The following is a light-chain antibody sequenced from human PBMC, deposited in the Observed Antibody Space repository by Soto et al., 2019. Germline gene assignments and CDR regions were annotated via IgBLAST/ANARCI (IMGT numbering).Light chain of an antibody. CDR3: QQYLSYPYT. V-gene: IGKV1-8*01. CDR1: QGISSY. Sequence: AIRMTQSPSSFSASTGDRVTITCRASQGISSYLAWYQQKPGKAPKLLIYAAAILQRGAPSRFSASGSGTDFTLIISRLQSEDFATYYCQQYLSYPYTFGQGTKLEI. J-gene: IGKJ2*01. CDR2: AAA.